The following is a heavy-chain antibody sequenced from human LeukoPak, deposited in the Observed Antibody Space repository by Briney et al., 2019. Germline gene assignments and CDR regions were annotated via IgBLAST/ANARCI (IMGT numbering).Heavy chain of an antibody. Sequence: SETLSLTCTVSGGSISSSSYYWGWIRQPPGKGLEWIGSIYYSGSTYYNPSLKSRVTISVDTSKNQFSLKLSSVTAADTAVYYCARHALYDFWSGSFDAFDIWGQGAKVTVSS. V-gene: IGHV4-39*01. CDR2: IYYSGST. CDR1: GGSISSSSYY. J-gene: IGHJ3*02. CDR3: ARHALYDFWSGSFDAFDI. D-gene: IGHD3-3*01.